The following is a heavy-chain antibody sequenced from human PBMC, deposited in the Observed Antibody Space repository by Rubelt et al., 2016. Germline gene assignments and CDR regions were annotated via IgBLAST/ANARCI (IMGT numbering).Heavy chain of an antibody. CDR2: IYYSGST. J-gene: IGHJ4*02. CDR3: ARLFGTRTPSGL. D-gene: IGHD3-10*01. V-gene: IGHV4-39*01. Sequence: QVQLQESGPGLVKPSETLSLTCTVSGGSVSSGSYYWGWIRQPPGKGLEWIGSIYYSGSTNYKPTHKSRVTISVDTSKNQFSLKLSSVTGADTAVYYLARLFGTRTPSGLWGQGTLVTVSS. CDR1: GGSVSSGSYY.